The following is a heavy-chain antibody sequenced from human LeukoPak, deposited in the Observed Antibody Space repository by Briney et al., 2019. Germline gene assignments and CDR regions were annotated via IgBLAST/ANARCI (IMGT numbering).Heavy chain of an antibody. CDR1: GYTFTSYY. V-gene: IGHV1-46*01. CDR3: ARDQASGYRFAQ. Sequence: ASVKVSCKASGYTFTSYYMHWVRQAPGQGLEWMGIINPSGGSTSYAQKFQGRVTMTRDMSTSTVYMELSSLRAEDTAVYYCARDQASGYRFAQWGQGTLVTVSS. CDR2: INPSGGST. J-gene: IGHJ4*02. D-gene: IGHD3-22*01.